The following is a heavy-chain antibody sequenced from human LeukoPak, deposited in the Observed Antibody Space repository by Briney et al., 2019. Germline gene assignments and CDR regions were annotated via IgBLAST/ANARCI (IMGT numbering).Heavy chain of an antibody. CDR1: GSLFTSYW. D-gene: IGHD5-12*01. CDR3: ARRYGGYVAY. V-gene: IGHV5-51*01. CDR2: IYPGDSDT. J-gene: IGHJ4*02. Sequence: GASLQISCKGSGSLFTSYWIGWGRQLPGKGLEWMGIIYPGDSDTRYSPSFQGQVTISADKSISTAYLQWSSLKASDTAMYYCARRYGGYVAYWGQGTLVTVSS.